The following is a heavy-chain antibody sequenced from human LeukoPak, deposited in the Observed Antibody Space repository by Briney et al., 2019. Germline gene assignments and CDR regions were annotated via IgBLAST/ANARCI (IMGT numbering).Heavy chain of an antibody. CDR1: GGSFSGYY. D-gene: IGHD6-13*01. V-gene: IGHV4-34*01. CDR3: ATSSSWSRWFDP. CDR2: INHSGST. J-gene: IGHJ5*02. Sequence: SETLSLSCAVYGGSFSGYYWSWIRQPPGKGLEWIGEINHSGSTNYNPSLKSRVTISVDTSKNQFSLKLSSVTAADTAVYYCATSSSWSRWFDPWGQGTLVTVSS.